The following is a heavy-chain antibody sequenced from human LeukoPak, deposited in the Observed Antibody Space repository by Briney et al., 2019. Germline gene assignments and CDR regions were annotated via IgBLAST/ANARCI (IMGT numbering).Heavy chain of an antibody. CDR2: IYYSGST. CDR3: AREGGITIFGVTSRAFDI. CDR1: GGSLSSYY. Sequence: SGTLSLTCTVSGGSLSSYYWSWIRQPPGKGLEWIGYIYYSGSTNYNPSLKSRVTISVDTSKNQFSLKLSSVTAADTAVYYCAREGGITIFGVTSRAFDIWGQGTMVTVSS. V-gene: IGHV4-59*12. D-gene: IGHD3-3*01. J-gene: IGHJ3*02.